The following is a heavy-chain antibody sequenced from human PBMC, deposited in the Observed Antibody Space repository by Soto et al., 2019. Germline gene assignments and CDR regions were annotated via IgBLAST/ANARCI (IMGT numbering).Heavy chain of an antibody. J-gene: IGHJ4*02. Sequence: SETLSLTCTVSGGSISSGGYYWSWIRQHPGKGLEWNGYIYYSGSTYYNPSLKSRVTISVDTSKNQFSLKLSSVTAADTAVYYCARFLSDYDWSYYFDYWGQGTLVTVSS. D-gene: IGHD3-16*01. CDR2: IYYSGST. CDR3: ARFLSDYDWSYYFDY. V-gene: IGHV4-31*03. CDR1: GGSISSGGYY.